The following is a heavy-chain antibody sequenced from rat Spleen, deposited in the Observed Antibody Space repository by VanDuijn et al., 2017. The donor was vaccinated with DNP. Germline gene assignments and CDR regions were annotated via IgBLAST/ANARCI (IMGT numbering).Heavy chain of an antibody. CDR2: IWGDGNT. J-gene: IGHJ2*01. CDR3: ARDSAYYGYSYNFDY. Sequence: QVQLKESGPVLVQASETLSLTCTVSGFSLRNYGVIWVRQSPGKGLEWMGIIWGDGNTAYNSALKSRLSINRDTSKSQVFLKMNSLQTEDTATYYCARDSAYYGYSYNFDYWGQGVMVTVSS. V-gene: IGHV2S75*01. D-gene: IGHD1-6*01. CDR1: GFSLRNYG.